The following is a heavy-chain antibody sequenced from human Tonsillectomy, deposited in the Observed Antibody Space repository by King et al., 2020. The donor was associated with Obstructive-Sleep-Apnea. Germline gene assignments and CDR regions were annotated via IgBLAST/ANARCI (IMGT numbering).Heavy chain of an antibody. CDR3: ARGPGGHDGAFDI. J-gene: IGHJ3*02. Sequence: VQLVESGGGLVKPGGSVRLLCAACGFTYSDYYMSWTRHAPGKGRVWGSYISRRGSTIYYADAVKRRCTITRDNAKHSLYLQMNSQRAEDTAVYYCARGPGGHDGAFDIWGQGTMVTVSS. CDR1: GFTYSDYY. D-gene: IGHD3-10*01. CDR2: ISRRGSTI. V-gene: IGHV3-11*01.